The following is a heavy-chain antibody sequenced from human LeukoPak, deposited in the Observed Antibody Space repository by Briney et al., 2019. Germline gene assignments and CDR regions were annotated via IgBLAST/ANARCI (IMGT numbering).Heavy chain of an antibody. J-gene: IGHJ1*01. CDR2: IKGDGST. CDR3: ARAPSEIGGYYPEYFRH. Sequence: GGSLRLSCEASGFTFSSYWMHWVRQAPGKGLVWVSRIKGDGSTNYADSVKGRFTISRDNAKNTVSLQMNSLRAEDTGVYFCARAPSEIGGYYPEYFRHWGQGTLVTVSS. CDR1: GFTFSSYW. D-gene: IGHD3-22*01. V-gene: IGHV3-74*01.